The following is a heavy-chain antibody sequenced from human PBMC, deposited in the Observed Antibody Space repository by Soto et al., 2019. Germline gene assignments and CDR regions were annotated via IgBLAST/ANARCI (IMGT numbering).Heavy chain of an antibody. D-gene: IGHD2-2*02. V-gene: IGHV3-30-3*01. CDR1: GFTFSSYA. J-gene: IGHJ6*02. CDR3: ARDGDIVVVPAGIRDMYYYYYGMDV. Sequence: GGSLRLSCAASGFTFSSYAMHWVRQAPGKGLEWVAVISYDGSNKYYADSVKGRFTISRDNSKNTLYLQMNSLRAEDTAVYYCARDGDIVVVPAGIRDMYYYYYGMDVWGQGTTVTVSS. CDR2: ISYDGSNK.